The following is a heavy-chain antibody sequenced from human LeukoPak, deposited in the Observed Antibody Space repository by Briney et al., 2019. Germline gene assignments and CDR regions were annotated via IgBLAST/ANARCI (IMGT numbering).Heavy chain of an antibody. CDR1: GFTFSSYG. CDR3: AKDPSHFDFWSGPDY. V-gene: IGHV3-30*02. Sequence: PGGSLRLSCAASGFTFSSYGMHWVRQAPGKGLEWVAFIRFDGSKKFYADSVKGRFTISRDNSKNTLYLQMNSLSGEDTALYYCAKDPSHFDFWSGPDYWGQGTLVSVSS. CDR2: IRFDGSKK. D-gene: IGHD3-3*01. J-gene: IGHJ4*02.